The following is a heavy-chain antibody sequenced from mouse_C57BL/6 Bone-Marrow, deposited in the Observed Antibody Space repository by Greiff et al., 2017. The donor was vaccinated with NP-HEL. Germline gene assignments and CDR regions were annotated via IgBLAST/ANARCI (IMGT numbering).Heavy chain of an antibody. CDR2: INPSTGGT. V-gene: IGHV1-42*01. J-gene: IGHJ2*01. CDR1: GYSFTGYY. Sequence: VQLQQSGPELVKPGASVKISCKASGYSFTGYYMNWVKQSPEKSLEWIGEINPSTGGTTYNQKFKAKATLTVDKSSSTAYMQLKSLTSEDSAVYYCARWGYGSSLPYWGQGTTLTVSS. D-gene: IGHD1-1*01. CDR3: ARWGYGSSLPY.